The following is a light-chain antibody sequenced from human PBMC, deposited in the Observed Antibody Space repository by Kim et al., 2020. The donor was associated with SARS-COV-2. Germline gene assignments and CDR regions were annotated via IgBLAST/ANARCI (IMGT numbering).Light chain of an antibody. CDR2: DAS. CDR3: QQYDNRET. V-gene: IGKV1-33*01. Sequence: LSASVGDRVTITCQASQDISNYLNWYQQKPGKAPKLLIYDASNLETGVPSRFSGSGSGTDFTFTISSLQPEDIATYYCQQYDNRETFGQGTKLEI. CDR1: QDISNY. J-gene: IGKJ2*01.